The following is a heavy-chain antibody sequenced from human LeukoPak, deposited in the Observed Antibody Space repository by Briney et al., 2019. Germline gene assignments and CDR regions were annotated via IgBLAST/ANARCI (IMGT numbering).Heavy chain of an antibody. V-gene: IGHV1-8*01. CDR1: GYTFSSYD. J-gene: IGHJ5*02. CDR3: TRVDPIFGPRP. Sequence: GASVKVSCKASGYTFSSYDINWVRQVTGQGLEWMGWRNPNSGNTGYAQKFQGRVAMTTNTSISTAYMELSSLTFEDTAVYYCTRVDPIFGPRPWGQGTLVTVSS. CDR2: RNPNSGNT. D-gene: IGHD3-3*01.